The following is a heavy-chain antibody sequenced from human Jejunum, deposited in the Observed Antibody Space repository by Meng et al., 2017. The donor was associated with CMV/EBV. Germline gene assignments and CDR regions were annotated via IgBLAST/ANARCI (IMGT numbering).Heavy chain of an antibody. J-gene: IGHJ3*02. D-gene: IGHD3/OR15-3a*01. CDR2: LHPGDSES. CDR3: AAQTGLGNDAFDI. CDR1: GYSFASFW. Sequence: SGYSFASFWIGGVRQMPGKGLEWMGILHPGDSESRYSPSFQGQVTMSADKSISTAYLQWNSLKASGTAMYYCAAQTGLGNDAFDIWGQGTRVTVSS. V-gene: IGHV5-51*01.